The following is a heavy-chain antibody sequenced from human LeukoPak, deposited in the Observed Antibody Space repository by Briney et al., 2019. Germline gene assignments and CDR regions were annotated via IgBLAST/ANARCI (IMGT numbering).Heavy chain of an antibody. Sequence: GGSLRLSCAASGFTFSSYSMNWVRQAPGKGLEWVSYISSSSSTIYYADSVKGRFTISRDNAKNSLYLQMNSLRDEDTAVYYCAGEVSSDAGFDSWGPGTLVTVSS. CDR2: ISSSSSTI. J-gene: IGHJ4*02. D-gene: IGHD6-19*01. V-gene: IGHV3-48*02. CDR3: AGEVSSDAGFDS. CDR1: GFTFSSYS.